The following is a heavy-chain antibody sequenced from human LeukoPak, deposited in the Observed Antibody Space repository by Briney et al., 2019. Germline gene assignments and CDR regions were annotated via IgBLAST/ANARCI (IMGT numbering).Heavy chain of an antibody. J-gene: IGHJ4*02. D-gene: IGHD2-21*01. CDR1: GFTFSSYW. CDR3: ARIFTGIYYFDY. CDR2: IKQDGSER. Sequence: PGGSLRLSCAASGFTFSSYWMSWVRQAPGKGLEWVANIKQDGSERYYVDSVKDRFTISRDNAKNSLYLQMNSLRAEDTAVYYCARIFTGIYYFDYWGQGTLVTVSS. V-gene: IGHV3-7*01.